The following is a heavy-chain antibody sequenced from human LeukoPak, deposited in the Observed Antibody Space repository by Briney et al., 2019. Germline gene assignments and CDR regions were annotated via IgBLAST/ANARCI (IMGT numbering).Heavy chain of an antibody. Sequence: GGSLRLSCAASGFTFSSYWMHWVRQAPGKGLVWVSRINSDGSSTSYADSVEGRFTISRDNAKNTLYLQMNSLRAEDTAVYYCASNLGYCSSTSCYPDYWGQGTLVTVSS. CDR3: ASNLGYCSSTSCYPDY. J-gene: IGHJ4*02. D-gene: IGHD2-2*01. CDR1: GFTFSSYW. V-gene: IGHV3-74*01. CDR2: INSDGSST.